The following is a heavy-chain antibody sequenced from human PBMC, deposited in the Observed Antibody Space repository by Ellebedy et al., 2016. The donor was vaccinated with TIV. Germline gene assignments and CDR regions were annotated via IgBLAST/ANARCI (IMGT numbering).Heavy chain of an antibody. CDR1: GYTFTSYG. D-gene: IGHD3-3*02. Sequence: AASVKVSCKASGYTFTSYGISWVRQAPGQGLEGMGWISAYYGTPNYAQKLQGRVTMTTDPSTTTVYMELRSLRSDSTAIYFFARDIRGSLKGGYWGQGTLVTVSS. CDR2: ISAYYGTP. CDR3: ARDIRGSLKGGY. J-gene: IGHJ4*02. V-gene: IGHV1-18*04.